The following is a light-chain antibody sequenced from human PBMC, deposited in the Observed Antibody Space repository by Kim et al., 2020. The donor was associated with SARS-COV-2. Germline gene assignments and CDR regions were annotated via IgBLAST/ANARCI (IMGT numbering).Light chain of an antibody. Sequence: VSPGESATLSCRASQSVSSNLAWYQQKPGQPPRLLIYGTSTRATGIPGRFSGSGSGTEFTLTISSLQSEDFGMYYCQQYDKRPPLTFGGGTKLEI. CDR2: GTS. CDR1: QSVSSN. CDR3: QQYDKRPPLT. J-gene: IGKJ4*01. V-gene: IGKV3-15*01.